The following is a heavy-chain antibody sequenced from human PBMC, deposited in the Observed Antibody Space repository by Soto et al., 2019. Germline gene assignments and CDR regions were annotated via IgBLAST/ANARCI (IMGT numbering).Heavy chain of an antibody. J-gene: IGHJ4*02. Sequence: QVQLVQSGAEVKKPGASVKVSCKASGYTLTSYYISWVRQAPGQGLEWRGWISAYNGNTNYPQKLQGRVTMTTDTSTSTAYRGLRSLRSDDAAGDYCARASPPMAYWGQGTLVTVSS. CDR2: ISAYNGNT. CDR3: ARASPPMAY. CDR1: GYTLTSYY. V-gene: IGHV1-18*01.